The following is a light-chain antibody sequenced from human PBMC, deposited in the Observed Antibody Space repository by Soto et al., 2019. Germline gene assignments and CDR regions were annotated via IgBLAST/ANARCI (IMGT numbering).Light chain of an antibody. Sequence: QSVLTQPASVSGSPGQSIAISCTGSSSDVGFYNYVSWYQQHPGKVPKLIIYEVTNRPSGVSNRFSGSKSGNTASLTISGLQAEDEADYYCCSYTSSSTLYVFGTGTKVTVL. CDR3: CSYTSSSTLYV. J-gene: IGLJ1*01. V-gene: IGLV2-14*01. CDR2: EVT. CDR1: SSDVGFYNY.